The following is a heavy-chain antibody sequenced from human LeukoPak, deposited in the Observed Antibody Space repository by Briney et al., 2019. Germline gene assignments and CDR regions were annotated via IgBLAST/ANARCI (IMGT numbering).Heavy chain of an antibody. CDR2: IYSGGTT. J-gene: IGHJ4*02. CDR3: ARASSIGAAGLFDY. D-gene: IGHD6-13*01. Sequence: PGGSLRLSCAATGFTVSSIYMDWVRQARGKGLEWVSVIYSGGTTYYADSVKGRFTISRDNSKNTLYLQMNSLRAEDTAVYYCARASSIGAAGLFDYWGQGTLVTVSS. CDR1: GFTVSSIY. V-gene: IGHV3-53*01.